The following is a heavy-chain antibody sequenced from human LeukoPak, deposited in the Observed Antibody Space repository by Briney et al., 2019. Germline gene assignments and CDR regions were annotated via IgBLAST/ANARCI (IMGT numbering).Heavy chain of an antibody. CDR3: ARGGYGGYNFDY. CDR1: GGSISSYY. CDR2: IYYSGST. Sequence: PETLSLTCTVSGGSISSYYWSWIRQPPGKGLEWIGYIYYSGSTNYNPSLKSRVTISVDTSKNQFSLKLSSVTAADTAVYYCARGGYGGYNFDYWGQGTLVTVSS. V-gene: IGHV4-59*01. D-gene: IGHD5-12*01. J-gene: IGHJ4*02.